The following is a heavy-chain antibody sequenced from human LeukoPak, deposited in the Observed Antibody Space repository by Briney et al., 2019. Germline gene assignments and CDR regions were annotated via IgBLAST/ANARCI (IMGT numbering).Heavy chain of an antibody. D-gene: IGHD3-10*01. CDR1: GGTFSSYA. V-gene: IGHV1-69*01. CDR3: ARGGPLWFGESALIDY. CDR2: IIPIFGTA. J-gene: IGHJ4*02. Sequence: SVKVSCKASGGTFSSYAISWVRQAPGQGLEWMGGIIPIFGTANYAQKFQGRVTITADESTSTAYMELSSLRSEDTAVYYCARGGPLWFGESALIDYWGQGTLVTVSS.